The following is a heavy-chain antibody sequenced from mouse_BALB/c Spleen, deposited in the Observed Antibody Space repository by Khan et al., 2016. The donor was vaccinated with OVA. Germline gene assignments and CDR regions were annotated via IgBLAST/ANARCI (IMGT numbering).Heavy chain of an antibody. CDR3: ARVYAGDVDY. J-gene: IGHJ2*02. Sequence: VQLQQSGPGLVKPSQSLSLTCTVTGYSITSDYAWNWIRQFPGNKLEWRGFISYSGNTKYNPSLKSRFSITRDTSKNQFFLQLNSVTTEDTATYYCARVYAGDVDYWGQGTSLTVSS. D-gene: IGHD1-1*01. CDR1: GYSITSDYA. CDR2: ISYSGNT. V-gene: IGHV3-2*02.